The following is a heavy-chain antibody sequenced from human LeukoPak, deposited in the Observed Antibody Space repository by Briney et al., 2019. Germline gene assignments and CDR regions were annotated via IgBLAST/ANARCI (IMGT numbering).Heavy chain of an antibody. Sequence: AGGSLRLSRAASGFTFTSYAMNWVRQAPRKGLEWVSSISRDNNYIYYANSVKGRFPISTENAKNSLYLQINSLRPETPAAYYPARELTYSDYWGQGTLVTVSS. D-gene: IGHD4-11*01. V-gene: IGHV3-21*01. J-gene: IGHJ4*02. CDR2: ISRDNNYI. CDR3: ARELTYSDY. CDR1: GFTFTSYA.